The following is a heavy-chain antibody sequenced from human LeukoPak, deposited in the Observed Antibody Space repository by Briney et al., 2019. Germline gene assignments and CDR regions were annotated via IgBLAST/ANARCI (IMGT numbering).Heavy chain of an antibody. Sequence: SETLSLTCTVSGGSISSGGYYWSWIRQHPGKGLEWIGYIYYSGSTYNNPSLKSRVTISVDTSKNQFSLKLSSVTAADTAVYYCARVRSRYYYDSSGYYDYWGQGTLVTVSS. CDR1: GGSISSGGYY. CDR3: ARVRSRYYYDSSGYYDY. V-gene: IGHV4-31*03. J-gene: IGHJ4*02. D-gene: IGHD3-22*01. CDR2: IYYSGST.